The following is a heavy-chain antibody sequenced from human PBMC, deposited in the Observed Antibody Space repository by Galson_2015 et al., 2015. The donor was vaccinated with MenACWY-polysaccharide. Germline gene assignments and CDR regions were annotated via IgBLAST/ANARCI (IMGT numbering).Heavy chain of an antibody. Sequence: TLSLTCAVSGVSISSGSHHWSWFRQYPGKSLEWIAYMFHSGGGNYNPSLRSRVTISLDKSRNLFSLNLSSVTAADTAVYFCAGITATETSFGWFDPWGQGTLVTVSS. D-gene: IGHD4-17*01. J-gene: IGHJ5*02. CDR2: MFHSGGG. CDR1: GVSISSGSHH. V-gene: IGHV4-31*11. CDR3: AGITATETSFGWFDP.